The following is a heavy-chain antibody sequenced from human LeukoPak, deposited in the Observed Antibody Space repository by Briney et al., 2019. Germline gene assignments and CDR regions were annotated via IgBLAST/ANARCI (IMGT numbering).Heavy chain of an antibody. Sequence: GGSLRLSCVASGFTFNTYAMSWVRQAPGKGLEWVSAISGSGGSTYYADSVKGRFTISRDNSKNTLYLQMNSLRAEDTAVYYCAKAHPRSYSSGWLFDYWGQGTLVTVSS. CDR3: AKAHPRSYSSGWLFDY. V-gene: IGHV3-23*01. CDR2: ISGSGGST. D-gene: IGHD6-19*01. J-gene: IGHJ4*02. CDR1: GFTFNTYA.